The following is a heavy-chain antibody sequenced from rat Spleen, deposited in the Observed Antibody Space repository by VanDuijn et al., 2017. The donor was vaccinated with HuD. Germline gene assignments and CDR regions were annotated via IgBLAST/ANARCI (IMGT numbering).Heavy chain of an antibody. D-gene: IGHD1-12*02. CDR2: ISPSGGST. Sequence: EVQLVESDGGLVQPGRSLKLSCAASGFTFSDYYMAWVRQAPTKGLEWVASISPSGGSTYYRDSVKGRFTVSRDNAKSTLYLQMDSLRSEDTATYYCARGGWAYWGQGTLVTVSS. J-gene: IGHJ3*01. V-gene: IGHV5-25*01. CDR1: GFTFSDYY. CDR3: ARGGWAY.